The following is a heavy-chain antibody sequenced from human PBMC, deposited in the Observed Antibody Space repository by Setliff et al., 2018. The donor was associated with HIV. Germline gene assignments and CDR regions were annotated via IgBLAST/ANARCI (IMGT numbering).Heavy chain of an antibody. J-gene: IGHJ4*02. Sequence: PSETLSLTCTVSGGSISSHYWSWIRQPPGKGLEWIGSIYSSGSTNYNPSLKSRVTISVDTSKNQFSLKLTSVTAADTAVYYCARAYYDHLWASYRFDYWGQGTLVTVSS. CDR2: IYSSGST. CDR3: ARAYYDHLWASYRFDY. D-gene: IGHD3-16*02. V-gene: IGHV4-59*11. CDR1: GGSISSHY.